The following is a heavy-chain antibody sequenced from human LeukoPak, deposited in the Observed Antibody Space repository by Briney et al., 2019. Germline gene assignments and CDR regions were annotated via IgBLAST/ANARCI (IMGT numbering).Heavy chain of an antibody. Sequence: GGTLRLSCAASGFTFSSYGMSWVRQAPGKGLEWVSVISGSGGSTNYADSVKGWFIISRDNSKNTLYLQMNSLRVEDTAVYYCAKDRGIISDYWAQGTLVTVSS. J-gene: IGHJ4*02. CDR1: GFTFSSYG. CDR3: AKDRGIISDY. V-gene: IGHV3-23*01. D-gene: IGHD3-10*01. CDR2: ISGSGGST.